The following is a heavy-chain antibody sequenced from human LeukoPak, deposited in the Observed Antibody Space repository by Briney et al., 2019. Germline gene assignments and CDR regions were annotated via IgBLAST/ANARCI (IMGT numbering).Heavy chain of an antibody. CDR3: AKVGCSGGSCYFARERLLPFDY. V-gene: IGHV3-30*02. J-gene: IGHJ4*02. CDR2: IRYDGSNK. Sequence: GGSLRLSCAASGFTFSSYGMHWVRQAPGKGLEWVAFIRYDGSNKYYADSVKGRFTISRDNSKNTLYLQMNSLRAEDTAVYYCAKVGCSGGSCYFARERLLPFDYWGQGTLVTVSS. CDR1: GFTFSSYG. D-gene: IGHD2-15*01.